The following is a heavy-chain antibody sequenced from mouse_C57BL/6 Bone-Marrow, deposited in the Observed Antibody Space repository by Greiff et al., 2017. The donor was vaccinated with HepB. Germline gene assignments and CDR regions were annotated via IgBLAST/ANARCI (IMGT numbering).Heavy chain of an antibody. D-gene: IGHD2-3*01. CDR1: GYTFTSYT. J-gene: IGHJ3*01. CDR3: AILDDGYYEPSAY. CDR2: INPSSGYT. Sequence: QVQLQQSGAELARPGASVKMSCKASGYTFTSYTMHWVKQRPGQGLEWIGYINPSSGYTKYNQKFKDKATLTADKSSSTAYMQLSSLTSEDSAVYYCAILDDGYYEPSAYWGQGTRVTVSA. V-gene: IGHV1-4*01.